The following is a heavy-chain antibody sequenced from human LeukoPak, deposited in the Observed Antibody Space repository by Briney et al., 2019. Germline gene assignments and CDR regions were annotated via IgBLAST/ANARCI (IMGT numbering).Heavy chain of an antibody. V-gene: IGHV1-18*01. Sequence: ASVKVSCKTSGYTFTKYNVIWVRQAPGQGLEWMGWISTYNGHTNYAEKFQGRVTMTTDTSTTTAYMEMRSLKSDDAAVYYCARESSCSSTSCYHHWGQGTLVIVSA. J-gene: IGHJ5*02. CDR2: ISTYNGHT. D-gene: IGHD2-2*01. CDR3: ARESSCSSTSCYHH. CDR1: GYTFTKYN.